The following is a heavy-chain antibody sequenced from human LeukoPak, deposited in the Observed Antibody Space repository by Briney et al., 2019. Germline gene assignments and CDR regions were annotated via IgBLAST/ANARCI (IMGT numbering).Heavy chain of an antibody. CDR2: IYYSET. CDR1: GGSISSFY. D-gene: IGHD3-10*01. CDR3: AGGLKIYGSGYYFTY. Sequence: SETLSHTCAVSGGSISSFYWSWIRQSPGKGLEWIGYIYYSETNYNPSLKSRVTISADTSKDQFSLKLTSVTAADSAVYYCAGGLKIYGSGYYFTYWGRGTLVTVSS. J-gene: IGHJ4*02. V-gene: IGHV4-59*01.